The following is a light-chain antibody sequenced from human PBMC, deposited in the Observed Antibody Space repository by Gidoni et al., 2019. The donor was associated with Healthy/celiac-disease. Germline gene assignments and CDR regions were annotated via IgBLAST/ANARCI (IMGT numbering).Light chain of an antibody. V-gene: IGLV2-14*03. CDR1: SSDVGGYNY. CDR2: DVS. CDR3: SSYTSSSTLV. J-gene: IGLJ1*01. Sequence: QSALTQPASVSASPGQSITISCTGTSSDVGGYNYVSWYQHHPGKAPKLMIYDVSNRPSGVSNRFAGSKSGNTASRTISGLQAEDEADYYCSSYTSSSTLVFGTGTKVTVL.